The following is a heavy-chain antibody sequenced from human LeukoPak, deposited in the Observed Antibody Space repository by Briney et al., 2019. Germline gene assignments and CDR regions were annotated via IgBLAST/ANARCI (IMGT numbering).Heavy chain of an antibody. CDR3: ARDPPYGSGSYYKGGFDY. J-gene: IGHJ4*02. D-gene: IGHD3-10*01. CDR2: IYHSGST. Sequence: PSETLSLTCTVSGGSISSSSYYWGWIRQPPGKGLEWIGSIYHSGSTYYNPSLKSRVTISVDTSKNQFSLKLSSVTAADTAVYYCARDPPYGSGSYYKGGFDYWGQGTLVTVSS. V-gene: IGHV4-39*07. CDR1: GGSISSSSYY.